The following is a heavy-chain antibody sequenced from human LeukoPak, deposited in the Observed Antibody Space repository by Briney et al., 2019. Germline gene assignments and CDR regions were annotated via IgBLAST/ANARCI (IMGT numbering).Heavy chain of an antibody. CDR1: GYTFTSYD. D-gene: IGHD6-13*01. CDR2: MNPNSGNT. J-gene: IGHJ6*02. CDR3: ARGSQQLVGDYYYYYGMDV. V-gene: IGHV1-8*01. Sequence: ASVKVSCKASGYTFTSYDINWVRQATGQGLEWMGWMNPNSGNTGYAQKFQGRVTMTRNTSISTAYMELSSLRSEDTAVYYCARGSQQLVGDYYYYYGMDVWGQGTTATVSS.